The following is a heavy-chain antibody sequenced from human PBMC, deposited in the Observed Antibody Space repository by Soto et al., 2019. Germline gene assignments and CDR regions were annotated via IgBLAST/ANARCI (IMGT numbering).Heavy chain of an antibody. J-gene: IGHJ4*02. D-gene: IGHD6-19*01. V-gene: IGHV3-30*18. CDR2: ISYDGSLK. Sequence: QVQLVESGGGVVQPGRSLRLSCVASGFTFSSYGMSWVRQAPGKGLEWVAIISYDGSLKYYGDSVKGRFTISRDNSRNTLNLQMDSLRAEDTAVYYCAKEIIAVSGPWEFDNWGQGTLVTVSS. CDR1: GFTFSSYG. CDR3: AKEIIAVSGPWEFDN.